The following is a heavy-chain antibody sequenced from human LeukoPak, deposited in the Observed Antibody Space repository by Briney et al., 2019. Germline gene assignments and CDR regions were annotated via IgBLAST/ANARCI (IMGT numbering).Heavy chain of an antibody. CDR3: ATETNGRHYDY. V-gene: IGHV3-21*06. D-gene: IGHD1-14*01. J-gene: IGHJ4*02. CDR1: GLTFSTSG. Sequence: GGSLRLSCTSSGLTFSTSGFNWVRQAPGKGLEWVASIGPTGFDRYHADSIKGRFTISRDNANNFLYLQMDSLRAEDTAVYYCATETNGRHYDYWGQGTLLTVSS. CDR2: IGPTGFDR.